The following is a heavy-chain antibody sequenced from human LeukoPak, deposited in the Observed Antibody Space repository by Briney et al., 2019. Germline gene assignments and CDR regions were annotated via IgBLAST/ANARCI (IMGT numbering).Heavy chain of an antibody. CDR2: IKQDGSEK. Sequence: GGSLRLSCAASGFTFSSYWMSWVRQAPGKGLEWVANIKQDGSEKYHVDSVKGRFTISRDNAKNSLYLQMNSLRAEDTAVYYRARGGAYCGGGSCYWVYWGQGTLVTVSS. D-gene: IGHD2-15*01. CDR3: ARGGAYCGGGSCYWVY. CDR1: GFTFSSYW. J-gene: IGHJ4*02. V-gene: IGHV3-7*03.